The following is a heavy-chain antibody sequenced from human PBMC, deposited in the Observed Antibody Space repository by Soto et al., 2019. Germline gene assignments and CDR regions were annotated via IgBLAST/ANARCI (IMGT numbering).Heavy chain of an antibody. V-gene: IGHV4-31*03. CDR1: GGSISSGGYY. D-gene: IGHD2-15*01. Sequence: QVQLQESGPGLVKPSQTLSLTCTVSGGSISSGGYYWSWIRQHPGKGLEWIGYIYYSGSTYYNPSLKSRVTISVETSKTQFSLKLSSVTAADTAVYYCARGYCSGGSCYYYYGMDVWGQGTTVTVSS. J-gene: IGHJ6*02. CDR2: IYYSGST. CDR3: ARGYCSGGSCYYYYGMDV.